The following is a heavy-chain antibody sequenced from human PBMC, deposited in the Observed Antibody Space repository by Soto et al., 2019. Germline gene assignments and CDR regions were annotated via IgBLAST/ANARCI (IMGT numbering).Heavy chain of an antibody. Sequence: GGSLRLSCAASGFSVTDYTMYWVRQAPGKGLEWVAIISDDGRNDYYADSVRGRFTISRDNSKNTLYLQMNSLRAEDTAVYYCAKDRGGDWNDAFDIWGQGTMVTVSS. CDR3: AKDRGGDWNDAFDI. CDR2: ISDDGRND. CDR1: GFSVTDYT. J-gene: IGHJ3*02. D-gene: IGHD2-21*02. V-gene: IGHV3-30*07.